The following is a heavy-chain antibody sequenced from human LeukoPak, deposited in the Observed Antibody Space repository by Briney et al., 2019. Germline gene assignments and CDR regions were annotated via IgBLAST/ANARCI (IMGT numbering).Heavy chain of an antibody. CDR1: GFTFSSYN. Sequence: GGSLRLSCAASGFTFSSYNMNWVRQAPGKGLEWVSSISSSSSYIYYADSVKGRFTISRDNAKNSLYLQMNSLRAEDTAVYYCARAGPSYNWFDPWGQGTRVTVSS. CDR3: ARAGPSYNWFDP. D-gene: IGHD3-16*02. J-gene: IGHJ5*02. CDR2: ISSSSSYI. V-gene: IGHV3-21*01.